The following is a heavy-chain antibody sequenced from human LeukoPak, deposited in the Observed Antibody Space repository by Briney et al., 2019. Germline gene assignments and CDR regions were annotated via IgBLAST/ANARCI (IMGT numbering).Heavy chain of an antibody. V-gene: IGHV4-4*07. CDR3: ARGKTTRYCSSTSCFYFDY. D-gene: IGHD2-2*01. CDR1: GGFTSPYK. Sequence: SETLSLTCTVSGGFTSPYKWNWIRQPAGKGLEWIGRIYTSGSTNYNPSLKSRVTMSVDTSKNQFSLKLSSVTAADTAVYYCARGKTTRYCSSTSCFYFDYWGQGTLVTVSS. J-gene: IGHJ4*02. CDR2: IYTSGST.